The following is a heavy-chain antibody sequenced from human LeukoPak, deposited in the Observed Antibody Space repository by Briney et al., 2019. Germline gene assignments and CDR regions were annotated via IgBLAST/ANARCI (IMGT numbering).Heavy chain of an antibody. CDR2: ISGSGGST. CDR1: GFSFSSYA. V-gene: IGHV3-23*01. D-gene: IGHD3-3*01. Sequence: PGGSLRLSCEASGFSFSSYAMSWVRQAPGKGLEWVSAISGSGGSTYYADSVKGRFTISRDNSKNTLYLQMNSLRAEDTAVYYCAKGTYVPLFWSGYYLDYWGQGTLVTVSS. J-gene: IGHJ4*02. CDR3: AKGTYVPLFWSGYYLDY.